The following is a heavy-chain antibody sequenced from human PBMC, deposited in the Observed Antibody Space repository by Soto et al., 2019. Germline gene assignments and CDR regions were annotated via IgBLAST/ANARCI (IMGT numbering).Heavy chain of an antibody. CDR2: INHSGST. CDR3: ASGYGSGSYYTFDC. J-gene: IGHJ4*02. Sequence: SETLSLTCAVYGGSFSGYYWSWIRQPPGKGLEWIGEINHSGSTNYNPSLKSRVTISVDTSKNQFSLKLSSVTAADTAVYYCASGYGSGSYYTFDCWGQGTLVTVSS. D-gene: IGHD3-10*01. V-gene: IGHV4-34*01. CDR1: GGSFSGYY.